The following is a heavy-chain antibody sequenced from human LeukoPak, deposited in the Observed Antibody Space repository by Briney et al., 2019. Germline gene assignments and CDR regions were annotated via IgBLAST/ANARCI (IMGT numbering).Heavy chain of an antibody. D-gene: IGHD3-22*01. J-gene: IGHJ4*02. CDR3: AREGDSSLWYFDY. CDR2: IYYSGST. Sequence: SETLSLTCTVSGGSISSSSYYWGWIRQPPGKGLEWIGSIYYSGSTYYNSSLKSRVTISVDTSKNQFSLKLSSVTAADTAVYYCAREGDSSLWYFDYWGQGTLVTVSS. CDR1: GGSISSSSYY. V-gene: IGHV4-39*07.